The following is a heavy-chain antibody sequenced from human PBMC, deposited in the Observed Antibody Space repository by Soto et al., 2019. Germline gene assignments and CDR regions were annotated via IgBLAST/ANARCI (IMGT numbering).Heavy chain of an antibody. CDR2: ISYDGSNK. D-gene: IGHD3-22*01. V-gene: IGHV3-30-3*01. Sequence: PGGSLRLSCAASGFTFSSYAMHWVRQAPGKGLEWVAVISYDGSNKYYVDSVKGRFTISRDNSKNTLYLQMNSLRAEDTAVYYCARDYYYYDSSGYYPYYYYYGMDVWGQGTTVTVSS. CDR3: ARDYYYYDSSGYYPYYYYYGMDV. CDR1: GFTFSSYA. J-gene: IGHJ6*02.